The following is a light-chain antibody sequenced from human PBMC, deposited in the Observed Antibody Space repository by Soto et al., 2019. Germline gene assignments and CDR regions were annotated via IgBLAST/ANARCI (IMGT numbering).Light chain of an antibody. CDR2: DVS. CDR1: SSDVGAYNY. Sequence: QSALTQPASVSGSPGQSITISCTGTSSDVGAYNYVSWYQQHPGKAPKLMIYDVSNRPSGVSNRFSGSKSGNTASLTISGLQAEDEADYCCSSYTSSTLDVFGTGTKLTVL. CDR3: SSYTSSTLDV. J-gene: IGLJ1*01. V-gene: IGLV2-14*01.